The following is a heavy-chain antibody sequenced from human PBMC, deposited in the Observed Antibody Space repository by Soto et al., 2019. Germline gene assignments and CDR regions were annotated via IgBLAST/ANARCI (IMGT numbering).Heavy chain of an antibody. Sequence: ASVKVSCKASGYTFTSYGISWVRQAPGQGLEWMGWISAYNGNTNYAQKLQGRVTMTTDTSTSTAYMELRSLRSDDTAVYYCARDLALRYFDWLSPARIYYFDYWGQGTLVTVAS. J-gene: IGHJ4*02. V-gene: IGHV1-18*01. CDR2: ISAYNGNT. CDR1: GYTFTSYG. D-gene: IGHD3-9*01. CDR3: ARDLALRYFDWLSPARIYYFDY.